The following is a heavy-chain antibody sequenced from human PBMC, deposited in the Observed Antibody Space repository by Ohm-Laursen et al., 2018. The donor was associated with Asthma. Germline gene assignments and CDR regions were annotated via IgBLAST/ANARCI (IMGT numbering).Heavy chain of an antibody. J-gene: IGHJ5*02. Sequence: SLRLSCAASGFTFRSYAMHWVRQAPGKGLEWVAVGGSYYDGGLKYYADSVNGRFTVSRDDSKNTLYLEMNSLRAEDTAVYYCARDYCTGGFCPKAFDPWGQGTLVTVSS. CDR1: GFTFRSYA. D-gene: IGHD2-8*02. CDR3: ARDYCTGGFCPKAFDP. CDR2: GGSYYDGGLK. V-gene: IGHV3-30-3*01.